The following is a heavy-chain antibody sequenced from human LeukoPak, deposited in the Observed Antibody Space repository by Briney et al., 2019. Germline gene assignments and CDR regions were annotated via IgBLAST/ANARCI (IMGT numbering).Heavy chain of an antibody. Sequence: GGSLRLSCAASGFTFSSYAMSWVRQAPGKGLEWVSAISGSGGSTYYADSVKGRFTISRDNSKNTLYLQMNSLRAEDTAVYYCATIPGYSSGYGMDVWGQGTTVTVSS. J-gene: IGHJ6*02. V-gene: IGHV3-23*01. CDR3: ATIPGYSSGYGMDV. CDR1: GFTFSSYA. CDR2: ISGSGGST. D-gene: IGHD6-19*01.